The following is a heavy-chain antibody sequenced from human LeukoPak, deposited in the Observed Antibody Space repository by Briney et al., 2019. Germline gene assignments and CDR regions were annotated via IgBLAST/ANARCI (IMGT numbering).Heavy chain of an antibody. J-gene: IGHJ4*02. CDR3: ARAVVVVVAATVHFDY. CDR2: INHSGST. Sequence: SETLSLTCAVYGGSFSGYYWSWIRQPPGKGLEWIGEINHSGSTNYNPSLKSRVTISVDTSKNQFSLKLSSVTAADTAVYYCARAVVVVVAATVHFDYWGQGTLVTVSS. V-gene: IGHV4-34*01. CDR1: GGSFSGYY. D-gene: IGHD2-15*01.